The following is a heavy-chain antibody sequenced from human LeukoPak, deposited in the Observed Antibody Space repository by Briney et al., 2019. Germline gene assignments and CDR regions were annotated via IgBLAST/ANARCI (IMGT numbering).Heavy chain of an antibody. D-gene: IGHD1-14*01. Sequence: GGSLRLSCAASEFAFSNYAMNWVRQAPGKGLEWVSGISGGGGSTYYADSVKGRFTISRDNSKNTLYLQMDSLRAEDTALYYCAKGSGINHYHWIDPWGQGTLVTVSS. CDR1: EFAFSNYA. V-gene: IGHV3-23*01. J-gene: IGHJ5*02. CDR2: ISGGGGST. CDR3: AKGSGINHYHWIDP.